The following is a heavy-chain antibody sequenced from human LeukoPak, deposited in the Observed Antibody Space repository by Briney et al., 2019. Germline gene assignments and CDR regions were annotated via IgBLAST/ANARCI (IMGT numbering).Heavy chain of an antibody. CDR2: MNPNSDNT. CDR1: GYTFTSYD. J-gene: IGHJ4*02. V-gene: IGHV1-8*01. CDR3: ARFLRARFLGSSPPGY. Sequence: ASVKVSCKASGYTFTSYDINWVRQATGQGLEWMGWMNPNSDNTGYAQKFQGGVTITRTTSRSTAYMELSRLRSEDTAVYYCARFLRARFLGSSPPGYWGQGTLVTVSS. D-gene: IGHD3-3*01.